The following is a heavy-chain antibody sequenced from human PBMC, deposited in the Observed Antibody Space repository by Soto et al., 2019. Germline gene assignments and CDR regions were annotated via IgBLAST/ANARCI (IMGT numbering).Heavy chain of an antibody. J-gene: IGHJ4*02. CDR1: GFPFSSYG. V-gene: IGHV3-33*01. Sequence: QFQLVESGGGVVQPGRSLRLSCAASGFPFSSYGMHWVRQAPGKGLEWVAVIWYDGSNKYYADSVKGRFTISRDNSKNRLYLQMNSLRAEATAVYYCERSGGWGQGTLVTVSS. CDR3: ERSGG. CDR2: IWYDGSNK. D-gene: IGHD6-19*01.